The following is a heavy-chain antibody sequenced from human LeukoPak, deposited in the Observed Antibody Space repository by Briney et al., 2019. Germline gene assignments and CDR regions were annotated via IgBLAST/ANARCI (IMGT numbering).Heavy chain of an antibody. J-gene: IGHJ4*02. CDR3: ARDFGDGATAFDC. D-gene: IGHD3-3*01. CDR1: GGSISSGGCY. V-gene: IGHV4-31*03. CDR2: IYYSGST. Sequence: SETLSLTCTVSGGSISSGGCYWSWIRQHPGRGREWIGYIYYSGSTYYNPSLKSRVTISVDTSKNQFSLRLSSVAAADTAVYYCARDFGDGATAFDCWGQGTLVTVSS.